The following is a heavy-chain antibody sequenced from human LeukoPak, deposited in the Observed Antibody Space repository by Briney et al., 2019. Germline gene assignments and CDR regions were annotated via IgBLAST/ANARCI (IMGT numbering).Heavy chain of an antibody. J-gene: IGHJ4*02. Sequence: PGGSLRLSCAASGFTFSSYAMSWVRQAPGKGLEWVSAISGSGGSTYYADSVKGRFTISRDNAKHSLYLQMNSLRAEDTAVYYCARGFGTTGPMWPFDYWGQGTPVTVSS. D-gene: IGHD1-7*01. CDR3: ARGFGTTGPMWPFDY. CDR1: GFTFSSYA. V-gene: IGHV3-23*01. CDR2: ISGSGGST.